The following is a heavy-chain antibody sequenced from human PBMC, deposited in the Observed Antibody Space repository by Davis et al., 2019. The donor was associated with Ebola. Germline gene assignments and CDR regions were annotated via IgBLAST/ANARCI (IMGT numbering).Heavy chain of an antibody. CDR1: GDSFTSHW. CDR3: ASLRRTITGMDDGFDV. Sequence: GESLKISCKDSGDSFTSHWIGWVRQMPGKGLEWMGIIYTGDSDTRYSPSFRGQVTIPADKSTRTAYLQWGRLKASDTAMYYCASLRRTITGMDDGFDVWGQGTMVTVSS. D-gene: IGHD1-20*01. CDR2: IYTGDSDT. J-gene: IGHJ3*01. V-gene: IGHV5-51*01.